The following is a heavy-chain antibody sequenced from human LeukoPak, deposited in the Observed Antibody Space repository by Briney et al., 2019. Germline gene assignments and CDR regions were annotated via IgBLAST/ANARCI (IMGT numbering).Heavy chain of an antibody. CDR3: AREKSPERKTWLQLGAFDV. D-gene: IGHD5-24*01. Sequence: SETLSLTCTVSGGSMSHHWSWIRQSPGKGLEWIGYISHTASTNYNPSLRSRVTLSIDTSKSQLSFQLTSVTAADTAVYYCAREKSPERKTWLQLGAFDVWGQGTVVTVSS. CDR1: GGSMSHH. V-gene: IGHV4-59*11. CDR2: ISHTAST. J-gene: IGHJ3*01.